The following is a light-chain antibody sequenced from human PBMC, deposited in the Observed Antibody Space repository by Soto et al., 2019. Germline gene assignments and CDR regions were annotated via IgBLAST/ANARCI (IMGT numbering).Light chain of an antibody. J-gene: IGLJ1*01. V-gene: IGLV2-14*01. Sequence: QSALTQPASVSGSPGQSITISCTGTSSDVGDYNYVSWYQQHPGKDPKLMIYDVSNRPSGVSNRFSVSKSGNTASLTISGLQAEDEADYYCSSYTSSSTLVVFGTGTKLTVL. CDR1: SSDVGDYNY. CDR3: SSYTSSSTLVV. CDR2: DVS.